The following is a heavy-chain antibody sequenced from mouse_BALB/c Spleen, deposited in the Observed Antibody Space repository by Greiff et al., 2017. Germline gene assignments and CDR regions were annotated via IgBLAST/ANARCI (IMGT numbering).Heavy chain of an antibody. CDR2: INTYYGDA. J-gene: IGHJ2*01. CDR1: GYTFTDYA. Sequence: VKLVQSGAELVRPGVSVKISCKGSGYTFTDYALHWVKQSHAKSLEWIGVINTYYGDASYNQKFKGKATMTVDKSSSTAYMELASLTSEDSAIYYCAREGEGNCVNYFDYWGQGTTLTVSS. V-gene: IGHV1S137*01. CDR3: AREGEGNCVNYFDY. D-gene: IGHD2-1*01.